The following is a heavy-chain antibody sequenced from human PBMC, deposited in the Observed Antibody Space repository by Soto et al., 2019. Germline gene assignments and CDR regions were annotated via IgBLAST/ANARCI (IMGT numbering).Heavy chain of an antibody. V-gene: IGHV3-30*18. CDR3: TKGRRVALTANYFDY. D-gene: IGHD2-21*02. CDR2: ISYDGSNK. CDR1: GFTFSSYG. J-gene: IGHJ4*02. Sequence: QVQLVESGGGVVQPGKSLRLSCAASGFTFSSYGMHWVRQAPGKGLEWLAVISYDGSNKFYADSVQGRFAISRDNSKNTLYLQMNSLRAEDTAVYYCTKGRRVALTANYFDYWGQGTRLTVSS.